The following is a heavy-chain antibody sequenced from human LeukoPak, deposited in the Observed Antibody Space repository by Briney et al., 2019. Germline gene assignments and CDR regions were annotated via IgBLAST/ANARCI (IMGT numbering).Heavy chain of an antibody. CDR2: IYSAGST. J-gene: IGHJ4*02. CDR3: TLSPNPYYFDY. V-gene: IGHV3-53*01. Sequence: GGSLRLSCAASGFTVSSNYMSWVRQAPGKGLEWVSVIYSAGSTYYADSVKGRFTISRDNSKNTVYLQMNSLRAEDTALYYCTLSPNPYYFDYWGQGTLVTVSP. CDR1: GFTVSSNY.